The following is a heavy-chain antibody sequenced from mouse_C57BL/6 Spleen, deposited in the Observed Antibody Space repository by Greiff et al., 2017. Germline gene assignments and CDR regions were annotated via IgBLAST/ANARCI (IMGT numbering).Heavy chain of an antibody. CDR1: GYTFTSYW. J-gene: IGHJ1*03. CDR3: AHYYGSSYRYWYFGV. Sequence: VQLQQPGTELVKPGASVKLSCKASGYTFTSYWMHWVKQRPGLGLEWIGNINPSNGGTNYNEKFKSKATLTVDKSSSTAYMQLSSLTSEDSAVYYCAHYYGSSYRYWYFGVWGTGTTVTVST. CDR2: INPSNGGT. D-gene: IGHD1-1*01. V-gene: IGHV1-53*01.